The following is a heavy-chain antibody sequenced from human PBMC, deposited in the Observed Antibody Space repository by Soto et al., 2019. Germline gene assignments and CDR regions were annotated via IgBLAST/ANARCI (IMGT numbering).Heavy chain of an antibody. Sequence: GSLRLSCAASGFTVSSNYMSWVRQAPATGLEWVSVIYSGGSTYYADSVKGRFTISRDNSKNTLYLQMNSVGAENTAVYYSARSCGRSPGREQPGNCYYCVMDVWGQGTTVTVSS. CDR2: IYSGGST. CDR3: ARSCGRSPGREQPGNCYYCVMDV. D-gene: IGHD1-26*01. V-gene: IGHV3-66*01. J-gene: IGHJ6*02. CDR1: GFTVSSNY.